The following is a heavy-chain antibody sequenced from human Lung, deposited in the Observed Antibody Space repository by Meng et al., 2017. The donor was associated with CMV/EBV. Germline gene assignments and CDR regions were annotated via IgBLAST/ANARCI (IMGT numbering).Heavy chain of an antibody. CDR2: ISCYNGDT. D-gene: IGHD6-19*01. J-gene: IGHJ4*02. CDR3: ARDPSNTSGRYAYFDY. Sequence: LHQVGSGVGGKKPGALVRVSCKCSGYPFIHHVISWIRQAPGQGLQWMGWISCYNGDTNYAQKFQGKVTMTTDTTTRTASMDLRSLRSDETGVYYCARDPSNTSGRYAYFDYWGQGTLVTVSS. V-gene: IGHV1-18*01. CDR1: GYPFIHHV.